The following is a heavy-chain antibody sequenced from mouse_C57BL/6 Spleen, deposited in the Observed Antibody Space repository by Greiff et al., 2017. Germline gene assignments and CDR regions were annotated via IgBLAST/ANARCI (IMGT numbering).Heavy chain of an antibody. D-gene: IGHD2-3*01. J-gene: IGHJ3*01. Sequence: QVQLQQSGPELVKPGASVKISCKASGYSFTSYYIHWVKQRPGQGLEWIGWIYPGSGNTKYNEKFKGKATLTADTSSSTAYMQLSSLTSEDSAVYYCARWDDGYSSLAYWGQGTLVTVSA. CDR2: IYPGSGNT. V-gene: IGHV1-66*01. CDR3: ARWDDGYSSLAY. CDR1: GYSFTSYY.